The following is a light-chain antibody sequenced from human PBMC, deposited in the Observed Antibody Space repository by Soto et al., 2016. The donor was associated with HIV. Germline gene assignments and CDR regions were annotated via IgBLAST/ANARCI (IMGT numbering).Light chain of an antibody. J-gene: IGLJ1*01. CDR2: KDT. CDR3: QSADSSGTYV. V-gene: IGLV3-25*03. CDR1: ALPKQY. Sequence: SYELTQPPSVSVSPGQTARITCSGDALPKQYAYWYQQKPGQAPVVVMFKDTERPSGIPERFSGSNSGTTVTLTISGVQAEDEADYYCQSADSSGTYVFGTGTKVTV.